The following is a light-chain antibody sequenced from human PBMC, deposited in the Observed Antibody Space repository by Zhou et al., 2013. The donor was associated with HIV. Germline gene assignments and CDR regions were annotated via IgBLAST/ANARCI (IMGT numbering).Light chain of an antibody. Sequence: EVVMTQSPATLSVSPGERATLSCRASQNIVSNLAWYQHKPGQAPRLLIYAASNRATGIPARFSGSGSGTDFTLTISSLEPEDFAVYYCQQRSNWPITFGQGTRLEIK. CDR2: AAS. CDR1: QNIVSN. V-gene: IGKV3-11*01. J-gene: IGKJ5*01. CDR3: QQRSNWPIT.